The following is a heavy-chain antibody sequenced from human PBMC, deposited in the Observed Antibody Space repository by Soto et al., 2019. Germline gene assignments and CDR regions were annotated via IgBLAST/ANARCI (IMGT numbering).Heavy chain of an antibody. Sequence: EVQLLESGGDLVQPGGSLRLSCVASGLTFSRFALSWVRQSPGKGLEWVSAISGGGGSTYYADSVKGRFTVSRDNSKNTLYLQMNTLRAADTAVYYCTKFVFYGDSLVEYWGQGTLVTVSS. CDR2: ISGGGGST. D-gene: IGHD4-17*01. CDR3: TKFVFYGDSLVEY. J-gene: IGHJ4*02. V-gene: IGHV3-23*01. CDR1: GLTFSRFA.